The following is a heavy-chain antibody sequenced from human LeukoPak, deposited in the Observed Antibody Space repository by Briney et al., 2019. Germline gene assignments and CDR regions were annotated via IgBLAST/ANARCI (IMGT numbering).Heavy chain of an antibody. J-gene: IGHJ6*02. CDR3: ARDPSDYYYYYGMDV. CDR1: GFTFSSYS. V-gene: IGHV3-30*03. CDR2: ISYDGSNK. Sequence: GGSLRLSCAASGFTFSSYSMNWVRQAPGKGLEWVAVISYDGSNKYYADSVKGRFTISRDNSKNTLYLQMNSLRAEDTAVYYCARDPSDYYYYYGMDVWGQGTTVTVSS.